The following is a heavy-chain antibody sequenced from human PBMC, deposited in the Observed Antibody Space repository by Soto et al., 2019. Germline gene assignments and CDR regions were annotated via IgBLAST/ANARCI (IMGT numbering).Heavy chain of an antibody. V-gene: IGHV4-59*12. D-gene: IGHD2-15*01. CDR1: GGSIRSYY. Sequence: SETLSLTCTASGGSIRSYYWSWIRQPPGKGLEWIGYIYYSGSTNYNPSLKSRVTISVDTSKNQFSLKLSSVTAADTAVYYCATKISSSWGYNWFDPWGQGTLVTVSS. J-gene: IGHJ5*02. CDR3: ATKISSSWGYNWFDP. CDR2: IYYSGST.